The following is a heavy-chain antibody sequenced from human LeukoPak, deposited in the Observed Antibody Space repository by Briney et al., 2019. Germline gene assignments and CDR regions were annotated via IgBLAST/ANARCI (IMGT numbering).Heavy chain of an antibody. CDR3: ARYPYYYDSSGYYRFYYGMHV. J-gene: IGHJ6*02. CDR2: ISSSGSNI. V-gene: IGHV3-48*03. CDR1: GLTFSSYE. D-gene: IGHD3-22*01. Sequence: GGSLRLSCAAYGLTFSSYEMNWVRQAPGKGLEWVSYISSSGSNIYYADSVKGRFTISRDKAKNSLYLQMNSLRAEDTAVYYCARYPYYYDSSGYYRFYYGMHVWGQGTRSPSP.